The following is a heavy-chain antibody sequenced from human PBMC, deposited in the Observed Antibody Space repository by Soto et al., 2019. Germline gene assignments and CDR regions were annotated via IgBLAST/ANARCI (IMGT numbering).Heavy chain of an antibody. V-gene: IGHV1-2*02. D-gene: IGHD5-18*01. J-gene: IGHJ5*02. Sequence: QVQVEQSGAEVKKPAASVKVSCKTSGYTFNDYYMHWVRQAPGQGLEWMGWINPNSGNTDYAKKLRARVTMTMDMSLTTDYMDLTSLISDDTAIYYCARDLMGYSNWFDPLGQGTLVTVSS. CDR3: ARDLMGYSNWFDP. CDR1: GYTFNDYY. CDR2: INPNSGNT.